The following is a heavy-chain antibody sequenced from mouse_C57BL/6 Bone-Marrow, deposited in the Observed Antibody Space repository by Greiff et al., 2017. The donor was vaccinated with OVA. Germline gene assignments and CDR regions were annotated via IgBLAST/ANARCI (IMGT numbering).Heavy chain of an antibody. D-gene: IGHD4-1*01. CDR2: IYPSDSET. CDR1: GYTFTSYW. Sequence: QVQLQQSGAELVRPGSSVKLSCKASGYTFTSYWMDWVKQRPGQGLEWIGNIYPSDSETHYNQKFKDKATLTVDKSSSTAYMQLSSLTSEDSAVYYCARLLNWDGGWFAYWGQGTLVTVSA. V-gene: IGHV1-61*01. J-gene: IGHJ3*01. CDR3: ARLLNWDGGWFAY.